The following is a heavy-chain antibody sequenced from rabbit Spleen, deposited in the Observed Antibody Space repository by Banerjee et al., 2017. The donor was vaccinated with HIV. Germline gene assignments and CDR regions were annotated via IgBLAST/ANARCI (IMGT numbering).Heavy chain of an antibody. CDR3: ARSILVVVLFIKIPYYFSL. D-gene: IGHD1-1*01. V-gene: IGHV1S45*01. CDR2: INIVTGKS. Sequence: QEQLVESGGGLVKPEGSLTLTCKASGVSFSDKDVMCWVRQAPGKGLEWIACINIVTGKSVYASWAKGRFIMSRTSSTTVTLQMTSLTVADTATYFCARSILVVVLFIKIPYYFSLWGPGTLVTVS. J-gene: IGHJ4*01. CDR1: GVSFSDKDV.